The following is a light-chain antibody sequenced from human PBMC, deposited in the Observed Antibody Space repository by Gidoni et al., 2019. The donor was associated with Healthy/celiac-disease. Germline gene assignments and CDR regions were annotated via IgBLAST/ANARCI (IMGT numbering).Light chain of an antibody. J-gene: IGKJ1*01. CDR1: QSVSSN. CDR3: QQYNNWPRT. V-gene: IGKV3-15*01. Sequence: EIVITQPPPTLSASPGERATLACRASQSVSSNLAWYQQKPGQAPRLLIYGASTRATGIPARFSGSGSGTEFTLTISSLQSEDFAVYYCQQYNNWPRTFGQGTKVEIK. CDR2: GAS.